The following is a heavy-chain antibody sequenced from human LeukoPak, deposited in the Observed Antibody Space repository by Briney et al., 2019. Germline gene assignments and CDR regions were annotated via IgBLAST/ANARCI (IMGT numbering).Heavy chain of an antibody. Sequence: GGSLRLSCAASGFTFSSYSMNWVRQAPGKGLEWVSYISSSSSTIYYADSVKGRFTISRDNAKNSLCLQMNSLRAEDTAVYYCARDLVVVVAATPGYWGQGTLVTVSS. CDR2: ISSSSSTI. CDR3: ARDLVVVVAATPGY. J-gene: IGHJ4*02. CDR1: GFTFSSYS. V-gene: IGHV3-48*01. D-gene: IGHD2-15*01.